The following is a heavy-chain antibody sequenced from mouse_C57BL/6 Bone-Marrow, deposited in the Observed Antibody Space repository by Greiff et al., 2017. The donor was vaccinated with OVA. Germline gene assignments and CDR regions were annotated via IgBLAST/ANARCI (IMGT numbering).Heavy chain of an antibody. CDR2: ISYDGSN. V-gene: IGHV3-6*01. Sequence: EVKLVESGPGLVKPSQSLSLTCSVTGYSITSGYYWNWIRQFPGNKLEWMGYISYDGSNNYNPSLKNRISITRDTSKNQFFLKLNSVTTEDTATYYCATGNYYGNLYYFDYWGQGTTLTVSS. CDR1: GYSITSGYY. CDR3: ATGNYYGNLYYFDY. J-gene: IGHJ2*01. D-gene: IGHD2-1*01.